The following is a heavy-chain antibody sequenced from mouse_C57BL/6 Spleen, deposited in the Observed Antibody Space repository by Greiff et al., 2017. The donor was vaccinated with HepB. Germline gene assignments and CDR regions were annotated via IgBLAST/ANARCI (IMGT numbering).Heavy chain of an antibody. CDR2: IDPENGDT. CDR1: GFNIKDDY. CDR3: TTGYFDV. V-gene: IGHV14-4*01. Sequence: EVQLQESGAELVRPGASVKLSCTASGFNIKDDYMHWVKQRPEQGLEWIGWIDPENGDTEYASKFQGKATITADPSSNTAYLQLSSLTSEDTAVYYCTTGYFDVWGTGTTVTVSS. J-gene: IGHJ1*03.